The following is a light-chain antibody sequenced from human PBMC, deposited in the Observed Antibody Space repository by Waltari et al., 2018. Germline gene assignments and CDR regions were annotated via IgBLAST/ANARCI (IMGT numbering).Light chain of an antibody. V-gene: IGLV2-14*01. Sequence: QSALTQPASVSGSPGQSITISCTGASSDVGGYDFLSWYQQPPDKAPKLIISEVSNRPSGVSNRFSGSKSGNTASLTISGLQAEDEADYYCSSYASSSTLFVFGTGTKVTVL. CDR3: SSYASSSTLFV. CDR1: SSDVGGYDF. CDR2: EVS. J-gene: IGLJ1*01.